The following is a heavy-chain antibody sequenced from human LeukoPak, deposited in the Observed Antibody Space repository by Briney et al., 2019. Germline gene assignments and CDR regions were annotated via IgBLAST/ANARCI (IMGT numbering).Heavy chain of an antibody. J-gene: IGHJ4*02. V-gene: IGHV4-59*01. D-gene: IGHD6-13*01. CDR2: IYYSGST. Sequence: SETLSLTCTVAGGSISSYYWSWIRQPPGKGLEWIGYIYYSGSTNYNPSLKSRVTISVDTSKNQFSLKLSSVTAADTAVYYCARAGSTIAAAGIRYYFDYWGQGTLVTVSS. CDR3: ARAGSTIAAAGIRYYFDY. CDR1: GGSISSYY.